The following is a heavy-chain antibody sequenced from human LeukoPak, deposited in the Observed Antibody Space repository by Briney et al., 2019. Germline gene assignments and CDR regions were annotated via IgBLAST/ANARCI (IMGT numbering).Heavy chain of an antibody. Sequence: PSETLSLTCTVSGGSISSYYWSWIRQPPGKGLEWIAYISDIGSINYNPSLKSRFTISLDTSKNQFSLKLSSVTAADTAVYYCAGHHPRNTVDFWGQGTLVTVSS. V-gene: IGHV4-59*08. CDR1: GGSISSYY. J-gene: IGHJ4*02. CDR2: ISDIGSI. D-gene: IGHD2/OR15-2a*01. CDR3: AGHHPRNTVDF.